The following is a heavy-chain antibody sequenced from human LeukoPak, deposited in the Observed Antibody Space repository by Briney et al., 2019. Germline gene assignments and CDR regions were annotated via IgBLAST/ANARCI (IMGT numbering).Heavy chain of an antibody. CDR2: IYPGDSDT. Sequence: GESLKISCKGSGYSFTSYWIGWVRQMPGKGLEWMGIIYPGDSDTRYSPSFQGQVTISADKSISTAYLQWSSLKASDTAMYYCARGYYDSSGYYYWAFDIWGQGTMVTVSS. V-gene: IGHV5-51*01. CDR1: GYSFTSYW. CDR3: ARGYYDSSGYYYWAFDI. J-gene: IGHJ3*02. D-gene: IGHD3-22*01.